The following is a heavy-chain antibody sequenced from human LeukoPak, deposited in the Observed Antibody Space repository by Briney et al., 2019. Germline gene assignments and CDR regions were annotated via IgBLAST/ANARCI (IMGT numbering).Heavy chain of an antibody. CDR3: ARDLGGRAVAAATGDYYYYYGMDV. D-gene: IGHD6-19*01. V-gene: IGHV3-53*01. Sequence: GGSLRLSCAASGFTVSSNYMSWVRQAPGKGLEWVSVIYSGGSTYYADSVKGRFTISRDNSKNTLYLQMNSLRAEDTAVYYCARDLGGRAVAAATGDYYYYYGMDVWGQGTTVTVSS. J-gene: IGHJ6*02. CDR2: IYSGGST. CDR1: GFTVSSNY.